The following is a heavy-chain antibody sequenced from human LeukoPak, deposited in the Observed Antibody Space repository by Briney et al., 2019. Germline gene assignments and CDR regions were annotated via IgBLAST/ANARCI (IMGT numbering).Heavy chain of an antibody. CDR3: AKSSGIAAAGNNRFDP. Sequence: PGGSLRLSCAASGFTFSSYAMSWVCQAPGKGLEWVSGISGSGGNTYYADARKGRCTISTDNSKNTLYLQMNSLRAEDTAVYYCAKSSGIAAAGNNRFDPWGQGTLVTVSS. CDR1: GFTFSSYA. D-gene: IGHD6-13*01. V-gene: IGHV3-23*01. J-gene: IGHJ5*02. CDR2: ISGSGGNT.